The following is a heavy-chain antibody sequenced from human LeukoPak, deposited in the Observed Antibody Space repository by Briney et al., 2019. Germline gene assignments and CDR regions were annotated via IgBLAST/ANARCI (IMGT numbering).Heavy chain of an antibody. D-gene: IGHD3-22*01. J-gene: IGHJ3*02. Sequence: PGGSLRLSCAASGFTVSSNYMSWVRQAPGKGLEWVSVIYSGGSTYYADSVKGRFTISRDNSKNTLYLQMNSLRAEDTAVYYCARGYDSSGYYPGSGIRINNDAFDIWGQGTMVTVSS. CDR3: ARGYDSSGYYPGSGIRINNDAFDI. V-gene: IGHV3-66*01. CDR2: IYSGGST. CDR1: GFTVSSNY.